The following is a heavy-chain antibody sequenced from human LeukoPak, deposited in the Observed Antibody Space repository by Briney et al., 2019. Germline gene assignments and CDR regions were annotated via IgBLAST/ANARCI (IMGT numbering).Heavy chain of an antibody. J-gene: IGHJ4*02. Sequence: ASVKVSCKASGYTFTDYYIHWVRQAPGQGLEWMGWINPSSGGTNYAQKFQGRVTMTRDTSISTAYMEVSSLRSDDAAVYYCARMVTTRNGYWGQGTLVTVSS. CDR2: INPSSGGT. D-gene: IGHD4-17*01. V-gene: IGHV1-2*02. CDR1: GYTFTDYY. CDR3: ARMVTTRNGY.